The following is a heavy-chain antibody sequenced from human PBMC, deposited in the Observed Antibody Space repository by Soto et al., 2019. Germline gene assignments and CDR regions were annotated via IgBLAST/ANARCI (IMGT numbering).Heavy chain of an antibody. J-gene: IGHJ4*02. CDR1: GGSFSGYY. D-gene: IGHD3-3*01. CDR2: INHSGST. CDR3: ARGFPRITIFGVVIPPPPSFDY. Sequence: ASETLSLTCAVYGGSFSGYYWSWIRQPPGKGLEWIGEINHSGSTNYNPSLKSRVTISVDTSKNQFSLKLSSVTAADTAVYYCARGFPRITIFGVVIPPPPSFDYWGQGTLVTVSS. V-gene: IGHV4-34*01.